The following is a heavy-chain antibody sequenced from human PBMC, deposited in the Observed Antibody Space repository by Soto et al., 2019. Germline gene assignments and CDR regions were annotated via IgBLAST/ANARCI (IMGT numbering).Heavy chain of an antibody. Sequence: QITLKESGPTLVRPTQTLTLNCTFSGFSLSTTGVAVGWIRQPPGEALEWLALIYWDDDKRYRPSLKSRLTITKDTSKKQVVLTMTNMDPVDTATYYCAHRTTKASGIEYWGQGTLVTVSS. D-gene: IGHD1-26*01. CDR1: GFSLSTTGVA. CDR3: AHRTTKASGIEY. J-gene: IGHJ4*02. CDR2: IYWDDDK. V-gene: IGHV2-5*02.